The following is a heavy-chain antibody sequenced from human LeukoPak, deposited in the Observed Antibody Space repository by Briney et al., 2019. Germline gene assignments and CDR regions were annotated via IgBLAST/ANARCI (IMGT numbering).Heavy chain of an antibody. D-gene: IGHD2-2*01. J-gene: IGHJ6*03. CDR1: GYTFSSYG. CDR2: IIPIFGTA. CDR3: ARTPTYQLLSFHYMDV. V-gene: IGHV1-69*05. Sequence: SVKVSCKASGYTFSSYGISWVRQAPGQGLEWMGRIIPIFGTANYAQKFQGRVTITTDESTSTAYMELSSLRSEDTAVYYCARTPTYQLLSFHYMDVWGKGTTVTVSS.